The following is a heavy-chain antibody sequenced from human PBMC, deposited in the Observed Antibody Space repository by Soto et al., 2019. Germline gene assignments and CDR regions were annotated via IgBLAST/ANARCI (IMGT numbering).Heavy chain of an antibody. CDR1: GGTFSSYA. CDR3: ASVAPSYYGMDV. V-gene: IGHV1-69*13. CDR2: IIPIFGTA. Sequence: SVKVSCKASGGTFSSYAISWVRQAPGQGLEWMGGIIPIFGTANYAQKFQGRVTITADESTSTAYMELSSLRSEDTAVYYCASVAPSYYGMDVWGQGTTVTVS. D-gene: IGHD2-15*01. J-gene: IGHJ6*02.